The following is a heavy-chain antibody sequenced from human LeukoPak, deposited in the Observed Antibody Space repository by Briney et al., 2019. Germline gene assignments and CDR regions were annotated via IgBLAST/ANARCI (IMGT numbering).Heavy chain of an antibody. CDR2: INTDNGNT. D-gene: IGHD5-18*01. CDR3: ARDRGYSYGWYFDL. CDR1: GYTFTSYG. J-gene: IGHJ2*01. V-gene: IGHV1-18*01. Sequence: ASVKVSCKASGYTFTSYGVTWVRQAPGQGLEWMGWINTDNGNTNYAQKLQRRVTMTTDTSTSTAYMELRSLRSDDTAVYYCARDRGYSYGWYFDLWGRGTLVTVSS.